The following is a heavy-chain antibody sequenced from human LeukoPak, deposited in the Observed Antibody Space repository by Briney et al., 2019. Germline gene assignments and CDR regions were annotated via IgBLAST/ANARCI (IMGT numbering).Heavy chain of an antibody. D-gene: IGHD3-10*01. Sequence: ASVKVSCKASGYTFTGYFMYWVRQAPGQGLEWMGWINPNSGATNYAQRFQGRVTMTRDTSISTAYMELSRLRFDDTAVYYCARVPNDRVLWFGELLYPTGDAFDIWGQGTMVTVSS. J-gene: IGHJ3*02. CDR1: GYTFTGYF. CDR3: ARVPNDRVLWFGELLYPTGDAFDI. CDR2: INPNSGAT. V-gene: IGHV1-2*02.